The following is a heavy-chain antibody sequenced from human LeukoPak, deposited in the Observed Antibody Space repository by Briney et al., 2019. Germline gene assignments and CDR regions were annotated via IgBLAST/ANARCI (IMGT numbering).Heavy chain of an antibody. Sequence: PSETLSLTCTVSGGSISSSIYYWGWIRQPPGKGLEWTGSIYYSGSTYYNPSLKSRVTISVDTSKNQFSLKLSSVTAADTAVYYCASYSRYYYYYMDVWGKGTTVTVSS. CDR2: IYYSGST. V-gene: IGHV4-39*07. CDR1: GGSISSSIYY. D-gene: IGHD4-11*01. J-gene: IGHJ6*03. CDR3: ASYSRYYYYYMDV.